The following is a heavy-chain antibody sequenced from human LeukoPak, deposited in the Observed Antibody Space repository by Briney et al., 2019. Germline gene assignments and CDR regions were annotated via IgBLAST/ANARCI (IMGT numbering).Heavy chain of an antibody. CDR3: AKYQGYDSDYMAV. V-gene: IGHV3-30*18. CDR1: GFTFSSYG. Sequence: PGGSLRLSCAASGFTFSSYGMYWVRQAPGKGLEWVAVISNDGANKYYADPVKGRFTIFRDDSKNTLFLQMNSLRPEDTAMYYCAKYQGYDSDYMAVWGQGALVTVSS. D-gene: IGHD3-22*01. CDR2: ISNDGANK. J-gene: IGHJ4*02.